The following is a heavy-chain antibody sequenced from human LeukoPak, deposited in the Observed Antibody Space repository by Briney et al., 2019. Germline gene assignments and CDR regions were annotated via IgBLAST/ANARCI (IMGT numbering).Heavy chain of an antibody. J-gene: IGHJ5*02. CDR2: IYPSGDST. CDR3: ARDDCSSISCYHNWFDP. CDR1: GLTFSTYS. D-gene: IGHD2-2*01. V-gene: IGHV3-23*01. Sequence: GGSLRLSCAASGLTFSTYSMTWVRQGPGKGLEWVSSIYPSGDSTFYADSVKGRFTISRDNAKNSLYLQMNSLRAEDTAVYYCARDDCSSISCYHNWFDPWGQGTLVTVSS.